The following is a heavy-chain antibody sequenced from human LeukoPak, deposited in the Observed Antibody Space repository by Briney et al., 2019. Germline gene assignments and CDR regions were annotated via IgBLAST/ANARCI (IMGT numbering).Heavy chain of an antibody. CDR2: MNPNSGNT. J-gene: IGHJ4*02. V-gene: IGHV1-8*01. Sequence: ASVKVSCKASGYTFTSYDINWVRQATGRGLEWMGWMNPNSGNTGYAQKFQGRVTMTRNTSISTAYMELSSLRSEDTAVYYCARVTPRVTTGEDWGQGTLVTVSS. D-gene: IGHD4-17*01. CDR1: GYTFTSYD. CDR3: ARVTPRVTTGED.